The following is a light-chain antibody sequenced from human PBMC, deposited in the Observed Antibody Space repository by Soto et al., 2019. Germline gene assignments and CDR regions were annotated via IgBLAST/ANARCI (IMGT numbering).Light chain of an antibody. J-gene: IGLJ1*01. CDR2: RDY. V-gene: IGLV1-44*01. CDR1: PSNIGSNT. CDR3: GAWDSSLSAYV. Sequence: QSVLTQPPSAAGTPGQRVTISCSGSPSNIGSNTVSWYQQFSGSAPRLIMYRDYRRPSGVPDRFSGSKSGTSASLAISGPQSEDEADYYCGAWDSSLSAYVFGTGTKLTVL.